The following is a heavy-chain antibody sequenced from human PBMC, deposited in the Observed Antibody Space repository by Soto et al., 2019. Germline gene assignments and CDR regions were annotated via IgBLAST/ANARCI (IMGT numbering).Heavy chain of an antibody. CDR3: ATVCRFCSGSNSLF. CDR2: ISTGDSPI. D-gene: IGHD2-15*01. V-gene: IGHV3-48*01. Sequence: PGGSLRLSCAASGFTFSNYAMNWVRQAPGKGLEWVSYISTGDSPIYYADSVKGRFTISRDNAKKSLYLQMISLRAEDTAVYYCATVCRFCSGSNSLFCGRGILVTVSS. J-gene: IGHJ2*01. CDR1: GFTFSNYA.